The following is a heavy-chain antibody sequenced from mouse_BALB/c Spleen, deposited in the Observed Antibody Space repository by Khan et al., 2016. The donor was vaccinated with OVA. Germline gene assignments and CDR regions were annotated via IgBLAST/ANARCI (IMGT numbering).Heavy chain of an antibody. V-gene: IGHV1S81*02. CDR1: GYTSTSYW. J-gene: IGHJ2*01. D-gene: IGHD1-1*01. CDR3: ARIKKIVATYFDY. Sequence: QVRLQQSGAELVKAGASVKMSCKASGYTSTSYWMHWVKQRLGQGLEWFAETNPTNGRTYYNEKFKSKATLTVDKSSSTAYMLLSGPTFEDSAVYYCARIKKIVATYFDYWGQGTTLTVSS. CDR2: TNPTNGRT.